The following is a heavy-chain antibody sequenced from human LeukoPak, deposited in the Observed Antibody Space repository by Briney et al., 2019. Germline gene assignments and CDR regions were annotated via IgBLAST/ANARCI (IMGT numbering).Heavy chain of an antibody. CDR3: ARDRGYGDF. CDR1: GFTVSSNH. J-gene: IGHJ4*02. V-gene: IGHV3-66*01. D-gene: IGHD5-12*01. Sequence: GGSLRLSCTASGFTVSSNHMSWVRQAPGKGLEWVSIIHNSGNTYYADSVKGRFIISRDNPKNTLYLQMNSLRAEDTAVYYCARDRGYGDFWSQGTLVIVSS. CDR2: IHNSGNT.